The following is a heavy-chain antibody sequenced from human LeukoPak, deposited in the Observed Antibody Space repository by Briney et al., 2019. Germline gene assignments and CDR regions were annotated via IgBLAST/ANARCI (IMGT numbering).Heavy chain of an antibody. V-gene: IGHV3-7*01. CDR1: GFTFSSYW. Sequence: TGGSLRLSCAASGFTFSSYWMSWVRQAPGKGLEWVANIKQDESEEYYVDSVKGRFTISRDNAKNSLYLQMNSLRAEDTAVYYCARPCPYCSSTSWYDYWGQGTLVTVSS. J-gene: IGHJ4*02. CDR2: IKQDESEE. D-gene: IGHD2-2*01. CDR3: ARPCPYCSSTSWYDY.